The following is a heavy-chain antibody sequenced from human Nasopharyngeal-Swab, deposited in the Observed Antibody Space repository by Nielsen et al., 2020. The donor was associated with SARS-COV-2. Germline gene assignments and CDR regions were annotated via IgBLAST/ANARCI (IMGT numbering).Heavy chain of an antibody. V-gene: IGHV4-30-2*01. CDR2: IYHSGST. CDR1: GSSISSGGYS. CDR3: ARAFGSYEDWFDP. D-gene: IGHD1-26*01. Sequence: SETLSLTCAVSGSSISSGGYSWSWIRQPPGKGLEWIGYIYHSGSTYYNPSLKSRVTISVDRSKNQFSLKLSSVTAADTAVYYCARAFGSYEDWFDPWGQGTLVTVSS. J-gene: IGHJ5*02.